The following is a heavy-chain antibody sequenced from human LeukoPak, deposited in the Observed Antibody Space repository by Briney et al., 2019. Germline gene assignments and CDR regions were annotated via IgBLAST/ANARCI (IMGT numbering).Heavy chain of an antibody. V-gene: IGHV3-30-3*01. CDR2: ISYDGSNK. Sequence: GGSLRLSCAASGFTFSSYAMHWVRQAPGKGPEWVAVISYDGSNKYYADSVKGRFTISRDNSKNTLYLQMNSLRAEDTAVYYCARAWGYGDYYFDYWGQGTLVTVSS. J-gene: IGHJ4*02. CDR1: GFTFSSYA. D-gene: IGHD4-17*01. CDR3: ARAWGYGDYYFDY.